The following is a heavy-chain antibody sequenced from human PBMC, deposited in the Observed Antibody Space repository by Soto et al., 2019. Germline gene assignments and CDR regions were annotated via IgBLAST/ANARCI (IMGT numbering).Heavy chain of an antibody. J-gene: IGHJ4*02. V-gene: IGHV3-33*01. D-gene: IGHD4-17*01. CDR2: IYYDGNNK. Sequence: QVQLVESGGGVVQPGRSLRLSCAASGFTFSAYGMHWVLQAPGKGLEWLAMIYYDGNNKYYADSVEGRFTISRDNSKNTLYLQMSSLRAEDTAXYYCARVGGTVTSDYWGQGTLVTVSS. CDR1: GFTFSAYG. CDR3: ARVGGTVTSDY.